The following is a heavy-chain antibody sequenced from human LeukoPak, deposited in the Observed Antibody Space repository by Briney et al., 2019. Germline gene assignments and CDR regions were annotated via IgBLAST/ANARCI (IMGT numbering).Heavy chain of an antibody. CDR2: IYNSGNT. CDR3: ARAAVSTRSRFDS. V-gene: IGHV4-59*01. D-gene: IGHD5/OR15-5a*01. CDR1: GGSFSGYY. Sequence: PSETRSLTCAVYGGSFSGYYWSWLRQPPGKGLEWIAYIYNSGNTNYKPSLKSRVTISVDMSKNQFSLKLSSVTAADTAVYYCARAAVSTRSRFDSWGQGTLVTVSS. J-gene: IGHJ4*02.